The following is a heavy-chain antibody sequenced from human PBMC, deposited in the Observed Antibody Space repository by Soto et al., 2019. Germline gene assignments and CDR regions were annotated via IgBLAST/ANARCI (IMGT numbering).Heavy chain of an antibody. J-gene: IGHJ3*02. D-gene: IGHD3-9*01. Sequence: ASVKVSCKASGYTFTSYDINWVRQATGQGLEWMGWMNPNSGNTGYAQKFQGRVTMTRNTSISTAYMELSSLRSEDTAVYYCARVGLRYFDWLFYDAFDIWGQGTMVTVSS. V-gene: IGHV1-8*01. CDR2: MNPNSGNT. CDR3: ARVGLRYFDWLFYDAFDI. CDR1: GYTFTSYD.